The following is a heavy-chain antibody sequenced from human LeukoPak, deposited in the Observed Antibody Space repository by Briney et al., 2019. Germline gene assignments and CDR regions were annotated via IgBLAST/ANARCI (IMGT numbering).Heavy chain of an antibody. Sequence: GGSLRLSCAASGFTFSGSAMHWVRQASGKGLEWVGRIRSKANSYATSYAASVKGRFTISRDDSKNTAYLQMNSLKTEDTAVYYCTRHGYNYTWDYWGQGTLVTVSS. J-gene: IGHJ4*02. CDR2: IRSKANSYAT. D-gene: IGHD5-24*01. CDR3: TRHGYNYTWDY. V-gene: IGHV3-73*01. CDR1: GFTFSGSA.